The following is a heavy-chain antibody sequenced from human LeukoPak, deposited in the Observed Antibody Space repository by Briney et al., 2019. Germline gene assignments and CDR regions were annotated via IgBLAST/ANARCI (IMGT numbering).Heavy chain of an antibody. D-gene: IGHD3-16*02. CDR3: ARHGPFMITFGGVIVIPPDY. Sequence: GGSLKISCKGSGYSFTSYWIGWVRQMSGKGLEWMGIIYPGDSDTRYSPSFQGQVTISADKSISTAYLQWSSLKASDTAMYYCARHGPFMITFGGVIVIPPDYWGQGTLVTVSS. CDR2: IYPGDSDT. V-gene: IGHV5-51*01. J-gene: IGHJ4*02. CDR1: GYSFTSYW.